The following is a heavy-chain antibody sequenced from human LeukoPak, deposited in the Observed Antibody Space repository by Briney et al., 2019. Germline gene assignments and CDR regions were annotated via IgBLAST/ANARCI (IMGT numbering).Heavy chain of an antibody. CDR1: GFTFSTYG. CDR2: ISGDGGTI. V-gene: IGHV3-43*02. Sequence: PGGSLTLSCAASGFTFSTYGMNWLRQVPGKGLEWVSLISGDGGTIYYAGSVKGRFTISRDNNKNSLYLQMDSLRTEDTALYYCTKVKLGYNYYFESWGQGTLVTVSS. D-gene: IGHD5-12*01. J-gene: IGHJ4*02. CDR3: TKVKLGYNYYFES.